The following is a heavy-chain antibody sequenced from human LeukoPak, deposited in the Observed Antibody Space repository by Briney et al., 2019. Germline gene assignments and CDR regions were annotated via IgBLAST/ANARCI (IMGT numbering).Heavy chain of an antibody. D-gene: IGHD3-3*01. CDR1: GFTFSSYG. V-gene: IGHV3-30*02. Sequence: GGSLRLSCAASGFTFSSYGMHWVRQTPGKGLEWVAFIRYDGSNKYYADSVKGRFTISRDNSKNTLYLQMNSLRAEDTAVYYCARHNYDFWNPYLGFDYWGQGTLVTVSS. CDR2: IRYDGSNK. CDR3: ARHNYDFWNPYLGFDY. J-gene: IGHJ4*02.